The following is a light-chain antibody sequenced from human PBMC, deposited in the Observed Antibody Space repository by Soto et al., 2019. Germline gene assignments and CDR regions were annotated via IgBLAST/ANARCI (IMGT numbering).Light chain of an antibody. CDR1: QDITNY. V-gene: IGKV1-33*01. CDR3: QQFDSLPVT. J-gene: IGKJ5*01. Sequence: DIQMTQSPSSLSASVGDRVTITCQASQDITNYLNWYQQKPGKAPRLLVYDGSNLDTGVPSRFSGSGSGTHFSFTTSSLHPKDIATYYCQQFDSLPVTFGQGTRLEI. CDR2: DGS.